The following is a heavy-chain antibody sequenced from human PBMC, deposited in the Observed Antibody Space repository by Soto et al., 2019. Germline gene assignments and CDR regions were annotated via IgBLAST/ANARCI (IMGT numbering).Heavy chain of an antibody. CDR2: ISSSSSTI. V-gene: IGHV3-48*01. D-gene: IGHD1-1*01. J-gene: IGHJ5*02. CDR3: ARESPPTGLRTFDP. Sequence: GGSLRLSCAASGFTFSSYSMNWVRQAPGKGLEWVSYISSSSSTIYYADSVKGRFTISRDNAKNSLYLQMNSLRAEDTAVYYCARESPPTGLRTFDPWGQGTLVTVSS. CDR1: GFTFSSYS.